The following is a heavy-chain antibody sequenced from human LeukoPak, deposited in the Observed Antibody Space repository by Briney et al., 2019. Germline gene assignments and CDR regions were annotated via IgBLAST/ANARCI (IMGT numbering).Heavy chain of an antibody. V-gene: IGHV1-69*13. J-gene: IGHJ5*02. D-gene: IGHD5-18*01. Sequence: RASVKVSCTASGGTFSSYAISWVRQAPGQGLEWMGGIIPIFGTANYAQKFQGRVTITADESTSTAYMELSSLRSEDTAVYYCASTVRPGYSYGYWQVAGWFDPWGQGTLVTVSS. CDR2: IIPIFGTA. CDR1: GGTFSSYA. CDR3: ASTVRPGYSYGYWQVAGWFDP.